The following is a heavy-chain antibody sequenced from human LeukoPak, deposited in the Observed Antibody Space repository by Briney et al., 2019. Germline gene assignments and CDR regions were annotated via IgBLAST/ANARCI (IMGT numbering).Heavy chain of an antibody. V-gene: IGHV3-23*01. J-gene: IGHJ4*02. CDR3: ASDSSGWDY. D-gene: IGHD6-19*01. CDR2: ISDSGDNT. Sequence: GGSLRLSCAASGFAFSDSWMTWIRQAPGKGLEWVSLISDSGDNTYYADSVKGRFTISRDNSKNTLYLQMNSLRAEDTAVYYCASDSSGWDYWGQGTLVTVSS. CDR1: GFAFSDSW.